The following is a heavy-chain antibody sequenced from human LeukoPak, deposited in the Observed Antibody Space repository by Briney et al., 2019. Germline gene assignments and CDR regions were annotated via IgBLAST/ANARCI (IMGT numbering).Heavy chain of an antibody. V-gene: IGHV1-3*01. Sequence: GASVKVSCKASGYTFTNYPMHWVRQAPGQRLELMGWINAGNGNTKYSQKFQGRVTMTRNTSISTAYMELSSLRSEDTAVYYCARKGYGSGKNWFDPWGQGTLVTVSS. CDR2: INAGNGNT. CDR1: GYTFTNYP. CDR3: ARKGYGSGKNWFDP. J-gene: IGHJ5*02. D-gene: IGHD3-10*01.